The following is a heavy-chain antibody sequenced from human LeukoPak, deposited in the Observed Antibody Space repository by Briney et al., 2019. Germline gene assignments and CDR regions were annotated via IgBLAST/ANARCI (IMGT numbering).Heavy chain of an antibody. CDR1: GVSISSGGYY. V-gene: IGHV4-61*08. D-gene: IGHD6-13*01. Sequence: SETLSLTCTVSGVSISSGGYYWSWIRQPPGKGLEWIGEINHSGSTNYNPSLKSRVTISVDTSKNQFSLKLSSVTAADTAVYYCARRPIAKPNDYWGQGTLVTVSS. J-gene: IGHJ4*02. CDR3: ARRPIAKPNDY. CDR2: INHSGST.